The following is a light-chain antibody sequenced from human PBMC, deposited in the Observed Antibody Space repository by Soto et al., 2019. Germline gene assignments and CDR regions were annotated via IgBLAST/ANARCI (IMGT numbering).Light chain of an antibody. CDR1: QSVSSY. CDR3: KQPGNWPPYT. J-gene: IGKJ2*01. V-gene: IGKV3-11*01. CDR2: DAS. Sequence: EIVLTQSPATLSLSPGERATLSCRASQSVSSYLACYQQKPGQAPRFLIHDASKRATGIPARFSGSGSGTDFPLTISSLAPEDSAVYFCKQPGNWPPYTFGQGTKLEIK.